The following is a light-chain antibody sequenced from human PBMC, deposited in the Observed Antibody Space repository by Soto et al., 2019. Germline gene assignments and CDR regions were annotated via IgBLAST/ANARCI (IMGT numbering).Light chain of an antibody. Sequence: QSVLTQPPSASGTPGQRVTISCSGSSSNIGTSPVNWYQHLPGTAPKLFIYSDNQRPSGVPDRFSGSKSGTSASLAISGLQSDDEAEYYCAAWDDSLSSYVFGTGTKLTVL. V-gene: IGLV1-44*01. CDR3: AAWDDSLSSYV. CDR1: SSNIGTSP. CDR2: SDN. J-gene: IGLJ1*01.